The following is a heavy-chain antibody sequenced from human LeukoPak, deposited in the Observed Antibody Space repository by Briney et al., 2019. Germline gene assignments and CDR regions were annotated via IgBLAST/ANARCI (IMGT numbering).Heavy chain of an antibody. CDR1: GGSISSYY. CDR3: AKTNTPI. V-gene: IGHV3-23*01. CDR2: ISGSGGST. D-gene: IGHD2-15*01. J-gene: IGHJ4*02. Sequence: ETLSLTCTVSGGSISSYYWSWVRQAPGKGLEWVSAISGSGGSTYYADSVKGRFTISRDNSKNTLYLQMNSLRAEDTAVYYCAKTNTPIWGQGTLVTVSS.